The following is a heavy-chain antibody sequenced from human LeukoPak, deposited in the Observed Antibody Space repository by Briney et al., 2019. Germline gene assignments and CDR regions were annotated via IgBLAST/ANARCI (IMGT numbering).Heavy chain of an antibody. D-gene: IGHD6-13*01. CDR3: ARSRGLPGVDAFDI. CDR2: IHYSGSN. CDR1: IGSISNYY. V-gene: IGHV4-59*08. Sequence: PSETLSLTCSVSIGSISNYYWSWIRQPPGKGLEWIVYIHYSGSNNYNTSLKSRVTISVETPKNQFSLRLSPVTAADTAVYYCARSRGLPGVDAFDIWGQGTMVTVSS. J-gene: IGHJ3*02.